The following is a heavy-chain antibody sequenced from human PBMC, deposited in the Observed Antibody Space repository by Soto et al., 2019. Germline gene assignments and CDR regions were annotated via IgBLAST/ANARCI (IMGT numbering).Heavy chain of an antibody. CDR3: ARPSESYYNGLSCIDY. Sequence: SETLALTCTVSGGSISSSSYYWGWIRQPPGKGLEWIGSIYYSGSTYYNPSLKSRVTISVDTSKNQFSLKLSSVTAADTAVYSWARPSESYYNGLSCIDYWGQGTLVTVSS. D-gene: IGHD3-10*01. CDR1: GGSISSSSYY. V-gene: IGHV4-39*01. J-gene: IGHJ4*02. CDR2: IYYSGST.